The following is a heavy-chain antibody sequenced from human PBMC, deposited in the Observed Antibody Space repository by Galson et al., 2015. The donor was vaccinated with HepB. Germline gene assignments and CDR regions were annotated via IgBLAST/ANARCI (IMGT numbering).Heavy chain of an antibody. D-gene: IGHD1/OR15-1a*01. V-gene: IGHV1-18*04. CDR1: GYTLSTHG. Sequence: SVKVSCKASGYTLSTHGISWVRQAPGQGLEWMGWISSYNGNTNYAQKVQGRVTMTTDTSTNTAYMELRSLRTDDTAVYFCARAEPIQQRVQYYYYYGLDVWGQGTTVTVSS. J-gene: IGHJ6*02. CDR2: ISSYNGNT. CDR3: ARAEPIQQRVQYYYYYGLDV.